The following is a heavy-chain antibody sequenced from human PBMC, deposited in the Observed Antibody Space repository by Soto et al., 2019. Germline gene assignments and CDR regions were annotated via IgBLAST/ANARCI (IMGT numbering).Heavy chain of an antibody. Sequence: GESLKISCNGSEYSFTIYWSGWVRQMPGKGLEWRGIIYPGDSDTRYSPSFQGQVTISADKSVSTAYLQWSSLKASDTAMYYCARLTGYSSGHDAFDIWGQGTMVTV. CDR3: ARLTGYSSGHDAFDI. J-gene: IGHJ3*02. D-gene: IGHD6-19*01. CDR1: EYSFTIYW. CDR2: IYPGDSDT. V-gene: IGHV5-51*01.